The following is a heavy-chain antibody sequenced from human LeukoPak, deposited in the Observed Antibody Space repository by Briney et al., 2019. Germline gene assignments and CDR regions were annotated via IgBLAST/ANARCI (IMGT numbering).Heavy chain of an antibody. J-gene: IGHJ4*02. CDR1: GGTFSSYA. CDR3: AREGVSGSYRFDY. Sequence: EASVKVSCKASGGTFSSYAISWVRQAPGQGLEWMGWINPNSGGTNYAQKFQGRVTMTRDTSISTAYMELSRLRSDDTAVYYCAREGVSGSYRFDYWGQGTLVTVSS. CDR2: INPNSGGT. D-gene: IGHD1-26*01. V-gene: IGHV1-2*02.